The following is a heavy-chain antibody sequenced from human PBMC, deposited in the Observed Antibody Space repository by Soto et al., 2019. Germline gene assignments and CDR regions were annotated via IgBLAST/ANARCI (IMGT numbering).Heavy chain of an antibody. CDR2: IYYSGST. Sequence: SETLSLTCTVSGGSISSGGYYWSWIRQHPGKGLEWIGYIYYSGSTYYNPSLKSRVTISVDTSKNQFSLKLSSVTAADTAVYYCAVDYYYDSSGYYYVYWGQGTLVTVSS. CDR1: GGSISSGGYY. V-gene: IGHV4-31*03. CDR3: AVDYYYDSSGYYYVY. J-gene: IGHJ4*02. D-gene: IGHD3-22*01.